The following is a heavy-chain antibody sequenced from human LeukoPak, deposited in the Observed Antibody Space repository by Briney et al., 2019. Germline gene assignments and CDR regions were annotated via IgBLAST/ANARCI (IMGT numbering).Heavy chain of an antibody. D-gene: IGHD3-22*01. V-gene: IGHV3-66*02. CDR3: ARLSGYYQNWFDP. Sequence: GGSLRLSCAASGFTVSSNYMSWVRQAPGKGLEWVSVIYSGGSTYYADSVKGRFTISRDNSKNTLYLLMNSLRAEDTAVYYCARLSGYYQNWFDPWGQGTLVTVSS. CDR1: GFTVSSNY. J-gene: IGHJ5*02. CDR2: IYSGGST.